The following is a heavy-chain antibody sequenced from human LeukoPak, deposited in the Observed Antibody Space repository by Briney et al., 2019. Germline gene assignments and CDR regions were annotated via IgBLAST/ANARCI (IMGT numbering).Heavy chain of an antibody. D-gene: IGHD6-13*01. V-gene: IGHV3-23*01. CDR1: GFTFSSYA. Sequence: GGSLGLSCAASGFTFSSYAMSWVRQAPGKGLEWVSAISGSGGSTYYADSVKGRFTISRDNSKNTLYLQMNSLRAEDTAVYYCAKDLEPIAAAGYFDYWGQGTLVTVSS. J-gene: IGHJ4*02. CDR2: ISGSGGST. CDR3: AKDLEPIAAAGYFDY.